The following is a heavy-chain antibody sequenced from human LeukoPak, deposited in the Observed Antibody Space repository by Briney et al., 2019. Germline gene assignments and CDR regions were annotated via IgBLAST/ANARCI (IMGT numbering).Heavy chain of an antibody. J-gene: IGHJ4*02. CDR3: ARRGGGIVVVTTDSYFNY. V-gene: IGHV3-30-3*01. CDR2: ISYDGGNK. CDR1: RFTFSSFA. Sequence: GRSLRLSCAASRFTFSSFAMHWVRQAPGKGLEWVAVISYDGGNKYYADSVKGRFTISRDNSKNTLYLQMNSLRAEDRAVYFCARRGGGIVVVTTDSYFNYWGQGTLVTVSS. D-gene: IGHD3-22*01.